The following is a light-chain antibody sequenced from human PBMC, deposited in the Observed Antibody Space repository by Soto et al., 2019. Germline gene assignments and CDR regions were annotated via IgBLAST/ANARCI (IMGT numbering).Light chain of an antibody. CDR2: RDS. V-gene: IGLV3-9*01. CDR3: QLWDSSTVV. Sequence: SYELTQPISVSVALGQTAKITCVGNNIESKNVHWYQQKPGQAPVLVIYRDSHRTSGIPERFSGSNSGNTATLTISRARAGDEADYFCQLWDSSTVVFGGGTKLTVL. J-gene: IGLJ2*01. CDR1: NIESKN.